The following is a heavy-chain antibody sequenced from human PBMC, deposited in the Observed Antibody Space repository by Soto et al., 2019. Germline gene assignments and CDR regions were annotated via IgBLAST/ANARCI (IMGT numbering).Heavy chain of an antibody. D-gene: IGHD5-12*01. CDR3: ASGSYYYYYGMDV. CDR2: ISGSGGST. J-gene: IGHJ6*02. CDR1: GFTFSSYA. Sequence: EVQLLESGGGLVQPGGSLRLSCAASGFTFSSYAMSWVRQAPGKGLEWVSAISGSGGSTYYADSVKGRFTISRDNSKNTLYLQMNNLRAEDTAVYYCASGSYYYYYGMDVWGQGTTVTVSS. V-gene: IGHV3-23*01.